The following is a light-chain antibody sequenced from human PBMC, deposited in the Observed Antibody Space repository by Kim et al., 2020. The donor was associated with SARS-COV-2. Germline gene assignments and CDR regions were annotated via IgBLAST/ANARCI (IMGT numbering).Light chain of an antibody. V-gene: IGKV1-33*01. Sequence: DIQMTQSPSSLSASVGDRVTITCQASQDISYYLNWYQQKPGKAPKLLIYNASTLETGVPSRFSGSGSGTHFTFTISSLQPEDITTYYCQQYDNLPITFGQGTRLEIK. CDR3: QQYDNLPIT. CDR1: QDISYY. J-gene: IGKJ5*01. CDR2: NAS.